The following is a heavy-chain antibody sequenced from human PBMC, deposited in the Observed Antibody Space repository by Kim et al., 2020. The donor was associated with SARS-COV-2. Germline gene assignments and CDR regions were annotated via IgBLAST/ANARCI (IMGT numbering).Heavy chain of an antibody. CDR2: ISYDGSNK. D-gene: IGHD6-6*01. Sequence: GGSLRLSCAASGFTFSSYAMHWVRQAPGKGLEWVAVISYDGSNKYYADSVKGRFTISRDNSKNTLYLQMNSLRAEATAVYYCARDPPYSSSDITGRDYWGQGTLVTVSS. J-gene: IGHJ4*02. CDR1: GFTFSSYA. CDR3: ARDPPYSSSDITGRDY. V-gene: IGHV3-30-3*01.